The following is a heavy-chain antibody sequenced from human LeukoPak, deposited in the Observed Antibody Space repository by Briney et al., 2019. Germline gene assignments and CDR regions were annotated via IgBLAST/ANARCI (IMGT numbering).Heavy chain of an antibody. D-gene: IGHD4/OR15-4a*01. J-gene: IGHJ4*02. CDR1: GFIVSNNY. CDR3: ARRAGAYSHPYDY. Sequence: GGSLRLSCAVAGFIVSNNYMSWVRQAPGKGLEWVSVIYSGGSTYYADSVKGRFTISRDNSKNTLYLQMNSLRAEDTAVYYCARRAGAYSHPYDYWGQGTLVTVSS. CDR2: IYSGGST. V-gene: IGHV3-66*04.